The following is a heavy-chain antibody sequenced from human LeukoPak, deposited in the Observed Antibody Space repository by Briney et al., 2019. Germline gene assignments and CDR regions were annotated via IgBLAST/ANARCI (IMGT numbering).Heavy chain of an antibody. CDR2: INAGNGNT. Sequence: GASVKVSCKASGYTFTSYAMHWVRQAPGQRLEWMGWINAGNGNTKYSQKFQGRVTITRDTSASTAYMELSSLRSEDTAVYYCARWGEATVTTTFSYYYGMDVWGQGTTVTVSS. CDR1: GYTFTSYA. V-gene: IGHV1-3*01. J-gene: IGHJ6*02. D-gene: IGHD4-17*01. CDR3: ARWGEATVTTTFSYYYGMDV.